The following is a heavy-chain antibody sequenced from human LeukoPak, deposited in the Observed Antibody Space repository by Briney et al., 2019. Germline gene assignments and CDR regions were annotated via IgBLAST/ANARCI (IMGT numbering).Heavy chain of an antibody. CDR2: IKSKTNGGTT. Sequence: GGSLRLSCVASGFPFNHAWMSWVRQAPGRGLEWVGRIKSKTNGGTTDYAAPVKGRFTISRDDSKNTLYLQMNSLKTEDTAVYYCTWVGARYYFDYWGQGTLVTVSS. D-gene: IGHD1-26*01. CDR1: GFPFNHAW. V-gene: IGHV3-15*01. J-gene: IGHJ4*02. CDR3: TWVGARYYFDY.